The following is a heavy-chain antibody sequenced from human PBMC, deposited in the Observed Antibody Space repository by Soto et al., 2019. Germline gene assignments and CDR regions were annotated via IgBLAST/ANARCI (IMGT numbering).Heavy chain of an antibody. J-gene: IGHJ6*03. D-gene: IGHD2-2*01. CDR2: IYPGDSDT. V-gene: IGHV5-51*01. Sequence: PGESLKISCKGSGYSFTSYWIGWVRQMPGKGLEWMGIIYPGDSDTRYSPSFQGQVTISADKSISTAYLQWSSLKASDTAMYYCARLLPDCSSTSCSSGYYYYYMEVWGKGTTVTVSS. CDR1: GYSFTSYW. CDR3: ARLLPDCSSTSCSSGYYYYYMEV.